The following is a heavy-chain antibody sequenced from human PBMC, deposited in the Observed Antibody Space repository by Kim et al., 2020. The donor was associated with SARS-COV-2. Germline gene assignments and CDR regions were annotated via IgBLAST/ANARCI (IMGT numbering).Heavy chain of an antibody. J-gene: IGHJ4*02. Sequence: SYAQKFQGRVTMTRDTSTSTVYMELSSLRSEDTAVYYCARMIPYGGYFDYWGQGTLVTVSS. CDR3: ARMIPYGGYFDY. D-gene: IGHD4-17*01. V-gene: IGHV1-46*01.